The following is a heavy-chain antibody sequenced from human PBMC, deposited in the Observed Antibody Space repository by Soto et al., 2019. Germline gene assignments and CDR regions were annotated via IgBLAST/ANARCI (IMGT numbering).Heavy chain of an antibody. V-gene: IGHV4-34*01. D-gene: IGHD3-22*01. CDR3: ARAIPSTYYYDSSGSFDY. CDR2: INHSGST. Sequence: KQSQTLSLTCAVYGGSFSGYYWSWIRQPPGKGLEWIGEINHSGSTNYNPSLKSRVTISVDTSKNQFSLKLSSVTAADTAVYYCARAIPSTYYYDSSGSFDYWGQGTLVTVSS. J-gene: IGHJ4*02. CDR1: GGSFSGYY.